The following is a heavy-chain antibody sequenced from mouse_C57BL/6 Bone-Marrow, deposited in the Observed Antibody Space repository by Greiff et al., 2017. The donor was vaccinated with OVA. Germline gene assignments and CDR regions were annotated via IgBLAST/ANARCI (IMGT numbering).Heavy chain of an antibody. CDR2: INPGSGGT. CDR1: GYAFTNYL. V-gene: IGHV1-54*01. J-gene: IGHJ4*01. D-gene: IGHD2-5*01. Sequence: QVQLKESGAELVRPGTSVKVSCKASGYAFTNYLIEWVKQRPGQGLEWIGVINPGSGGTNYNEKFKGKATLTADKSSSTAYMQLSSLTSEDSAVYFCARGGVYYSNYGGGFAMDYWGQGTSVTVSS. CDR3: ARGGVYYSNYGGGFAMDY.